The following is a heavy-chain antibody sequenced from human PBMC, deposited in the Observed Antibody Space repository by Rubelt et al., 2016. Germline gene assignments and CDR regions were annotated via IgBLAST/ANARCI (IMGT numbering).Heavy chain of an antibody. CDR3: AKFATDYGDYGGVGY. CDR2: ISSSSSYT. D-gene: IGHD4-17*01. Sequence: GLEWVSYISSSSSYTNYADSVKGRFTISRDNAKNSLYLQMNSLRAEDTAVYYCAKFATDYGDYGGVGYWGQGTLVTVSS. J-gene: IGHJ4*02. V-gene: IGHV3-11*03.